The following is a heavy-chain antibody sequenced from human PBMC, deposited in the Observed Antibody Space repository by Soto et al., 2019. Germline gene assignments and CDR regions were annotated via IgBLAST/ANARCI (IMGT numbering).Heavy chain of an antibody. Sequence: GGSLRLSCAASGFTFSNFAMYWVRQAPGKGLEWVTVISYGGSHKYYADSVKGRFTISRDNSKNTLYLQMNNLRAEDSAVYFCARDYSYQRAMDVWGQGTTVTVSS. CDR3: ARDYSYQRAMDV. V-gene: IGHV3-30-3*01. CDR1: GFTFSNFA. CDR2: ISYGGSHK. J-gene: IGHJ6*02. D-gene: IGHD2-15*01.